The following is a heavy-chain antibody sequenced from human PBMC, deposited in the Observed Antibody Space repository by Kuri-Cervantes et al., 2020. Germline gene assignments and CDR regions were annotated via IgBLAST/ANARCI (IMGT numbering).Heavy chain of an antibody. J-gene: IGHJ5*02. CDR2: IYYSGST. Sequence: SETLSLTCTVSGGSISSGGYYWSWIRQHPGKGLEWIGYIYYSGSTYYNPSLKSRVTISVDTSKNQFSLKLGSVTAADTAVYYCARDVKYYYGSGSIQCWFDPWGQGTLVTVSS. V-gene: IGHV4-31*03. CDR1: GGSISSGGYY. CDR3: ARDVKYYYGSGSIQCWFDP. D-gene: IGHD3-10*01.